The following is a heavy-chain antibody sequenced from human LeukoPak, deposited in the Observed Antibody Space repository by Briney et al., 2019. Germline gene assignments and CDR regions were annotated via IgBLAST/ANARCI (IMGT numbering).Heavy chain of an antibody. CDR1: GFTFSSYW. CDR3: AKGKYSSSDPNFDY. Sequence: GGSLRLSCAASGFTFSSYWMHWVRQAPGKGLVWVSRINSDGSSTSYADSVKGRFTISRDNSKNTLYLQMNSLRAEDTAVYYCAKGKYSSSDPNFDYWGQGTLVTVSS. V-gene: IGHV3-74*01. CDR2: INSDGSST. D-gene: IGHD6-6*01. J-gene: IGHJ4*02.